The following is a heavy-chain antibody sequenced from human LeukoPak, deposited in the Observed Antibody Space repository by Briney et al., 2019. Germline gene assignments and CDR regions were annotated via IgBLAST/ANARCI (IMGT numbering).Heavy chain of an antibody. CDR2: IWYDGSNK. CDR1: GFTFSSYG. V-gene: IGHV3-33*08. J-gene: IGHJ4*02. Sequence: GGSLRLPCAASGFTFSSYGMHWVRQAPGKGLEWVAVIWYDGSNKYYADSVKGRFTISRDNSKNTLYLQMNSLRAEDTAVYYCATDRPYSSGWYLFDYWGQGTLVTVSS. CDR3: ATDRPYSSGWYLFDY. D-gene: IGHD6-19*01.